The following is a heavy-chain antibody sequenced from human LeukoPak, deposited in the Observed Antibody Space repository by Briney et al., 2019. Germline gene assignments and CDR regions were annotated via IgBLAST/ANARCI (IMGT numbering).Heavy chain of an antibody. CDR1: GFTFSSYA. CDR3: AKSLYKRMWFGELNLRVGDY. D-gene: IGHD3-10*01. CDR2: ISGSGGST. Sequence: GGSLRLSCAASGFTFSSYAMSWVRQAPGKGLEWVSAISGSGGSTYYADSVKGRFTISRDNSKNTLYLQMNSLRAEDTAVYYCAKSLYKRMWFGELNLRVGDYWGQGTLVTVSS. V-gene: IGHV3-23*01. J-gene: IGHJ4*02.